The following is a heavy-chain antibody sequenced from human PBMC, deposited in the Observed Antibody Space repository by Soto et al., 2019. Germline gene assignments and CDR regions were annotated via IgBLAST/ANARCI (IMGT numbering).Heavy chain of an antibody. Sequence: QVQLVQSGAEVKEPGSSVKVSCMDSGGTFSSYGFSWVRQAPGQGPEWMGGIIPILGTANYAQRFHGRATLTADQSSTTIYMELGNLKFDDTAVYYCARWRGTSWLFGFDFWGQGTLVTVSS. J-gene: IGHJ4*02. CDR2: IIPILGTA. CDR1: GGTFSSYG. CDR3: ARWRGTSWLFGFDF. V-gene: IGHV1-69*01. D-gene: IGHD3-9*01.